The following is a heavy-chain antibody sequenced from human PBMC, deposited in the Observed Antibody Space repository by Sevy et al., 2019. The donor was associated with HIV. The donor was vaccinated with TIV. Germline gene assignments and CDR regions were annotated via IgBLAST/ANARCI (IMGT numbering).Heavy chain of an antibody. V-gene: IGHV3-74*01. CDR2: INSDGSST. CDR1: GFTFSSYL. J-gene: IGHJ4*02. Sequence: GGSLRLSCAASGFTFSSYLMHWVRQAPGKGLVWVSHINSDGSSTSYADSVKGRFTISRDNAKNTLYLQMNSLRAEDTAVYYCARSGGNWNDECPDYWGQGTLVTVSS. D-gene: IGHD1-1*01. CDR3: ARSGGNWNDECPDY.